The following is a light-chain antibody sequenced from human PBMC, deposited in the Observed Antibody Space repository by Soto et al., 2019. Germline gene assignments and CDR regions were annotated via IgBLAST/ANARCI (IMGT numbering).Light chain of an antibody. CDR1: NIGSKS. V-gene: IGLV3-21*04. CDR2: YDA. Sequence: SYELTQPPSVSVAPGQAASITCGGNNIGSKSVHWYQQKSGQAPVLVIYYDADRPSGIPERFSGSKSENTATLTISRVEAGDEADYYCQVWDSSSDLVIFGRGTKLTVL. J-gene: IGLJ2*01. CDR3: QVWDSSSDLVI.